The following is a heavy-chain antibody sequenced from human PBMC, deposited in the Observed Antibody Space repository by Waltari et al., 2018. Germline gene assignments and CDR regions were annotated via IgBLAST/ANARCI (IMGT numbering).Heavy chain of an antibody. D-gene: IGHD6-13*01. J-gene: IGHJ4*02. CDR1: GGSISSGGYY. CDR2: IYYSGST. Sequence: QVQLQESGPVLVKPSQTLSLTCTVSGGSISSGGYYWSWIRQHPGKGLEWIGYIYYSGSTYYNPSLKSRVTISVDTSKNQFSLKLSSVTAADTAVYYCAREVSSSSAHDYWGQGTLVTVSS. V-gene: IGHV4-31*03. CDR3: AREVSSSSAHDY.